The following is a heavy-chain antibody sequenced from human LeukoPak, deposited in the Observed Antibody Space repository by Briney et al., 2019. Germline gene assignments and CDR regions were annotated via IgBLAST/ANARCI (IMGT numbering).Heavy chain of an antibody. CDR3: ARDLRFGGY. J-gene: IGHJ4*02. CDR2: IYYSGST. CDR1: GGSISSYY. V-gene: IGHV4-59*01. Sequence: PSETLSPTCTVSGGSISSYYWSWIRQPPGKGLEWIGYIYYSGSTNYNPSLKSRVTISVDTSKNQCSLKLSSVTAADTAVYYCARDLRFGGYWGQGTLVTVSS. D-gene: IGHD3-16*01.